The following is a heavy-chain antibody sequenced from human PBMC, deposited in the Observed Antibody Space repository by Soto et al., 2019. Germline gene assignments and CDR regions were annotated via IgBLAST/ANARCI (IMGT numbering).Heavy chain of an antibody. Sequence: PGGSLRLSCAASRFSFSTYAMTWVRQAPGKGLEWVSGISGSGETTYYADSVEGRFSISRDNAQNTLYLQMSSLRAEDTAVYYCARGVREDFQHWGQGTLVTVSS. D-gene: IGHD2-2*01. V-gene: IGHV3-23*01. CDR3: ARGVREDFQH. CDR2: ISGSGETT. J-gene: IGHJ1*01. CDR1: RFSFSTYA.